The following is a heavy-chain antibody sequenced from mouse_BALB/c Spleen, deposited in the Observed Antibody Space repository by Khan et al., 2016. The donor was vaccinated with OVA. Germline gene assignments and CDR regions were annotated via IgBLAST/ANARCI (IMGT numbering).Heavy chain of an antibody. CDR3: AGGGGRSRFAY. CDR2: ISTYYGDV. J-gene: IGHJ3*01. Sequence: QVQLKESGAELVRPGVSVKISCKGSGYTFTDFTIHWVKQSHALSLEWIGVISTYYGDVTYNQKFKGKATMTVDKSSSTTYMELARLTSEDSAIYSCAGGGGRSRFAYWGQGTLVTVSA. V-gene: IGHV1S137*01. CDR1: GYTFTDFT.